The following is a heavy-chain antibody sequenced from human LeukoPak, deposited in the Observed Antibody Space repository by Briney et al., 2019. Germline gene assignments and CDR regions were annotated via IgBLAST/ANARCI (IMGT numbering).Heavy chain of an antibody. CDR2: IWYDGSNK. V-gene: IGHV3-33*08. J-gene: IGHJ4*02. CDR1: GFTFNNYG. CDR3: AAWGSGLDY. Sequence: GGSLRFSCAASGFTFNNYGMHYVRQAPGKGLEWVAVIWYDGSNKYYADSVKGRFTVSRDNSKNTLYLQMNSLRAEDTAVYYCAAWGSGLDYWGQGALVTVSS. D-gene: IGHD7-27*01.